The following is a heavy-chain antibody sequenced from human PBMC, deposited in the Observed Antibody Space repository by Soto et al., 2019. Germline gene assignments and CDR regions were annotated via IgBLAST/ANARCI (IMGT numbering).Heavy chain of an antibody. Sequence: SETLSLTCTVSGGSISSYYWSWIRQPPGKRLKWIGYMYNTGSTIYNPSLKSRVTISVDTSKNQFALNLSSVTAADTAVYYFARRLYYDSSGFEGGGMDVWGQGTTVTVSS. J-gene: IGHJ6*02. CDR1: GGSISSYY. D-gene: IGHD3-22*01. V-gene: IGHV4-4*08. CDR2: MYNTGST. CDR3: ARRLYYDSSGFEGGGMDV.